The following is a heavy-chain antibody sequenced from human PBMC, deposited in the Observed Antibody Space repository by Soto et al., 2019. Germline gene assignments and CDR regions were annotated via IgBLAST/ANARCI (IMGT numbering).Heavy chain of an antibody. D-gene: IGHD3-22*01. CDR1: GGSIISGDYY. CDR3: ARAPIYDSSGYYDY. J-gene: IGHJ4*02. Sequence: PSETLSLTCTVSGGSIISGDYYWMWIRQPPGKGLEWIGYIYYSGSTYYNPSLKSRVTISVDTSKNQFSLKLSSVTAADTAVYYCARAPIYDSSGYYDYWGQGTLVTVSS. V-gene: IGHV4-30-4*01. CDR2: IYYSGST.